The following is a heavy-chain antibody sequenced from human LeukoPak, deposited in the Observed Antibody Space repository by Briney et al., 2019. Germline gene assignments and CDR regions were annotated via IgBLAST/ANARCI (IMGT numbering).Heavy chain of an antibody. CDR1: GDSVSSNSAA. V-gene: IGHV6-1*01. D-gene: IGHD6-13*01. CDR2: TYYRSKWYN. Sequence: KSSQTLSLTCAISGDSVSSNSAAWNWIRQSPSRGLGWLGRTYYRSKWYNDYAVSVKSRITINPDTSKNQFSLQLNSVTPEDTAVYYCAREEAAGPHNWFDPWGQGTLVTVSS. J-gene: IGHJ5*02. CDR3: AREEAAGPHNWFDP.